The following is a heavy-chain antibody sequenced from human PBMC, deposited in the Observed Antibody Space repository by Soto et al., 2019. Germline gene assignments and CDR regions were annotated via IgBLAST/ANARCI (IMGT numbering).Heavy chain of an antibody. CDR1: GVTFSSYA. V-gene: IGHV3-23*01. CDR2: ISGSGGST. J-gene: IGHJ4*02. Sequence: EVQLLESGGGLVQPGGSLRLSCAASGVTFSSYAMSWVRQAPGKWLEWVSAISGSGGSTYYADSVKGRFTISRDNSKNTLYLQMNSLRAEDTAVYYCAKVPVLLYVDWLNHGYFDYWGQGTLVTVSS. D-gene: IGHD3-9*01. CDR3: AKVPVLLYVDWLNHGYFDY.